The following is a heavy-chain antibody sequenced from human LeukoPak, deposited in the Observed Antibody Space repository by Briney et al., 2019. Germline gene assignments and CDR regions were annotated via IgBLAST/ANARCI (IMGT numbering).Heavy chain of an antibody. CDR1: GGSISSSNW. CDR3: ARDLVGSSWSYGMDV. J-gene: IGHJ6*02. D-gene: IGHD6-13*01. CDR2: IYHSGST. V-gene: IGHV4-4*02. Sequence: PSETLSLTCAVSGGSISSSNWWSWVRQPPGKGLEWIGEIYHSGSTNYNPSLKSRVTISVDKSKNQFSLKLSSVTAADTAVYYCARDLVGSSWSYGMDVWGQGTTVTVSS.